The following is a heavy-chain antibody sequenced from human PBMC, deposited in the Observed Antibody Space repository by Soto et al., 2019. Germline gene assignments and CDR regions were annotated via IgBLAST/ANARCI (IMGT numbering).Heavy chain of an antibody. CDR3: AKPLDAVTTRRRYFDY. J-gene: IGHJ4*02. D-gene: IGHD4-17*01. V-gene: IGHV3-23*01. Sequence: PGGSLRLSCAASGFTFSSYAMSWVRQAPGKGLEWVSAISGSGGSTYYADSVKGRFTISRDNSKNTLYLQMNSLRAEDTAVYYCAKPLDAVTTRRRYFDYWGQGNLVTVSS. CDR2: ISGSGGST. CDR1: GFTFSSYA.